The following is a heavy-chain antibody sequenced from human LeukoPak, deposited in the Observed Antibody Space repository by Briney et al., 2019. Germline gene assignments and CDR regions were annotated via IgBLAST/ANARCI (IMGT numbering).Heavy chain of an antibody. CDR3: ARGYSTHFDY. V-gene: IGHV1-8*01. J-gene: IGHJ4*02. CDR1: GYTFTSYD. CDR2: MNPNSGNT. D-gene: IGHD6-13*01. Sequence: GASVKVSCKASGYTFTSYDINWVRQATGQGLEWTGWMNPNSGNTGYAQKFQGRVTMTRDTSISTAYMELSSLRSDDTAVYYCARGYSTHFDYWGQGTLVTVSS.